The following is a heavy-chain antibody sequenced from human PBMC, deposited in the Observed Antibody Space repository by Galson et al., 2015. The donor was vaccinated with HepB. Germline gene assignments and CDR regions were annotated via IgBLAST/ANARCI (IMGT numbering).Heavy chain of an antibody. V-gene: IGHV3-23*01. Sequence: SLRLSCAASGFTFSSYAMSWVRQAPGKGLEWVSAISGSGGSTYYADSVKGRFTISRDNSQNTLFLQIYSLGPEDTAMYFCLKGRGGNSIYDYWGQGTLVTVSS. J-gene: IGHJ4*02. CDR3: LKGRGGNSIYDY. D-gene: IGHD4-23*01. CDR2: ISGSGGST. CDR1: GFTFSSYA.